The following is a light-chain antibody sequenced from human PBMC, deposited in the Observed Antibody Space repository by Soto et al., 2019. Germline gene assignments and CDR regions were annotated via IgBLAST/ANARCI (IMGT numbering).Light chain of an antibody. CDR2: GNS. J-gene: IGLJ3*02. Sequence: QSVLTQPPSVSGAPGQRVTISCTGSSSNIGAGYDVHWYQHLPGTAPKLLIYGNSNRPSGVPDRFSGSKSGTSASLAITGLQAEDEADYYCQSYDGSLSRLVFGGGTKLTVL. CDR3: QSYDGSLSRLV. CDR1: SSNIGAGYD. V-gene: IGLV1-40*01.